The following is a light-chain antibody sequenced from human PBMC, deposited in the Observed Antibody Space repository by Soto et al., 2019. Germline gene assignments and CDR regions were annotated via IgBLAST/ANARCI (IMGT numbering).Light chain of an antibody. V-gene: IGKV3-20*01. CDR1: QSVSSSY. CDR2: DTS. Sequence: IVLTQSPDTLSLYPGERATISCRASQSVSSSYLAWYQQKPGQAPRLLIYDTSTRATGVPTRFSGSRSGTDFTLTISRLEAEDFAIYYCHQYGSSPGSFGQGTKVDIK. J-gene: IGKJ1*01. CDR3: HQYGSSPGS.